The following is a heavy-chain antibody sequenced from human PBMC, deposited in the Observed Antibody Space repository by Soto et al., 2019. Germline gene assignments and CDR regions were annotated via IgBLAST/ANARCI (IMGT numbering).Heavy chain of an antibody. CDR3: ARVPVTIGYGMDV. Sequence: QLQLQESGSGLVKPSQTLSLTCAVAGGSISSDTCSWSWIRQPPGKGLEWIGYIYNSGSTDYNPSLKRRASLSVDKSRNQFSLKLSSVSAADTAVYFCARVPVTIGYGMDVWGQGTTVTVSS. V-gene: IGHV4-30-2*01. J-gene: IGHJ6*02. D-gene: IGHD4-17*01. CDR1: GGSISSDTCS. CDR2: IYNSGST.